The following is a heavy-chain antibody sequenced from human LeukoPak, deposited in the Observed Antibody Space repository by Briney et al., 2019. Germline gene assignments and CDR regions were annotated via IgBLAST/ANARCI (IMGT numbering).Heavy chain of an antibody. V-gene: IGHV1-18*01. Sequence: ASVKVSCKASGGTFSSYAISWVRQAPGQGLEWMGWISAYNGNTNYAQKLQGRVTMTTDTSTSTAYMELRSLRSDDTAVYYCARDNFMGRITIFGVVRTIDYWGQGTLVTVSS. J-gene: IGHJ4*02. CDR3: ARDNFMGRITIFGVVRTIDY. D-gene: IGHD3-3*01. CDR2: ISAYNGNT. CDR1: GGTFSSYA.